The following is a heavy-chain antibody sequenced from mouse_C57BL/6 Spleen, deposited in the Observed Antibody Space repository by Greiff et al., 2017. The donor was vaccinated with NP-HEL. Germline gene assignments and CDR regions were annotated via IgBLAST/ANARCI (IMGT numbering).Heavy chain of an antibody. Sequence: VQLQQSGAELVKPGASVKISCKASGYAFSSYWMNWVKQRPGKGLEWIGQIYPGDGDTNYNGKFKGKATLTADKSSSTAYMQLSSLTSEDSAVYFCARSLYYYGSSYPYYFDYWGQCTTLTVSS. CDR3: ARSLYYYGSSYPYYFDY. CDR1: GYAFSSYW. V-gene: IGHV1-80*01. J-gene: IGHJ2*01. CDR2: IYPGDGDT. D-gene: IGHD1-1*01.